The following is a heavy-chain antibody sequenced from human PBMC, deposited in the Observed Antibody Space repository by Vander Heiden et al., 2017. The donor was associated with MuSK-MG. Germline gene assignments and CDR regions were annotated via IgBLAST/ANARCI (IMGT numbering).Heavy chain of an antibody. D-gene: IGHD2-15*01. V-gene: IGHV3-64*01. CDR2: ISSSGGST. Sequence: EVQLVESGGGLVQPGGSLRLSCAASGFTLSTYAMHWVRHAPGKGLEYVSAISSSGGSTYYANSVKGRFTISRDNSKNTLYLQMGSLRAEDMAVYYCARAFYGGSYFFDYWGQGTLVTVSS. CDR1: GFTLSTYA. CDR3: ARAFYGGSYFFDY. J-gene: IGHJ4*02.